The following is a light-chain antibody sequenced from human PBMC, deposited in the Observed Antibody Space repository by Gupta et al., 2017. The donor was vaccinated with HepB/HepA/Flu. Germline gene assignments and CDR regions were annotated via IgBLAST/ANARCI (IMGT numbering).Light chain of an antibody. V-gene: IGLV2-8*01. CDR2: EVT. CDR1: SSDVGGYNY. Sequence: QSALTQPPSASGSPGQSVTISCTGTSSDVGGYNYVSWYQLHPGKAPKLMIYEVTNRPSGVPARFSGSKSGNTASLTVSGPQEEEAADYYCSSYAGSNNFVFGTGTKVTVL. J-gene: IGLJ1*01. CDR3: SSYAGSNNFV.